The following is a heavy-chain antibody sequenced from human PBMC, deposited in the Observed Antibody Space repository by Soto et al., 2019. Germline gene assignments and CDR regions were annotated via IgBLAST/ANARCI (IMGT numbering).Heavy chain of an antibody. J-gene: IGHJ5*02. D-gene: IGHD3-10*01. CDR3: ARDRELWFGEIPIGAFDP. V-gene: IGHV3-33*01. CDR1: GFTFSSYG. Sequence: GGSLRISCAASGFTFSSYGMHWVRQAPGKGLEWVAVIWYDGSNKYYADSVKGRFTISRDNSKNTLYLQMNSLRAEDTAVYYCARDRELWFGEIPIGAFDPWGQGTLVTVSS. CDR2: IWYDGSNK.